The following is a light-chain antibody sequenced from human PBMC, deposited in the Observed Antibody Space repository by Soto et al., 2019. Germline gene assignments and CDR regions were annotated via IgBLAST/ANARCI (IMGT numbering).Light chain of an antibody. CDR2: DVT. Sequence: QSALSQPRSMSESPGQSVTISCSGTSRDVGAYNYVSWFQHHPGKAPKLIIYDVTRRPSGVPDRFSGSKSGNTASLTISGPQTEDEADYFCCSHAGGYTWVFGGGTQLTVL. J-gene: IGLJ3*02. CDR3: CSHAGGYTWV. V-gene: IGLV2-11*01. CDR1: SRDVGAYNY.